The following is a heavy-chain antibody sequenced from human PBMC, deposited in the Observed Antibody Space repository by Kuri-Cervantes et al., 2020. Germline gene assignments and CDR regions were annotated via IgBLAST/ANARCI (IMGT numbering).Heavy chain of an antibody. CDR2: IYYSGST. CDR3: ARDRASMIGGVTHYHYGMDV. CDR1: GGPVSSAGYY. V-gene: IGHV4-61*08. Sequence: SETLSLTCTVSGGPVSSAGYYWSWIRQPPGKGLEWIGYIYYSGSTNYNPSLKSRVTISVDTSKNQFSLKLSSVTAADTAVYYCARDRASMIGGVTHYHYGMDVWGQGTTVTVSS. D-gene: IGHD3-16*01. J-gene: IGHJ6*02.